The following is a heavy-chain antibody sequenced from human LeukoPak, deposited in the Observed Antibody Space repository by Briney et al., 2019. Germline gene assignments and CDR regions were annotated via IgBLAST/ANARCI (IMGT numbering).Heavy chain of an antibody. CDR1: GFTFSSYE. CDR3: ARAPLPRPFMVRGVPIYYYYGMDV. J-gene: IGHJ6*02. V-gene: IGHV3-48*03. D-gene: IGHD3-10*01. CDR2: ISSSGSTI. Sequence: GGSLRLSCAASGFTFSSYEMNWVRQAPGKGLEWVSYISSSGSTIYYADSVKGRFTISRDNAKDSLYLQMNSLRAEDTAVYYCARAPLPRPFMVRGVPIYYYYGMDVWGQGTTVTVSS.